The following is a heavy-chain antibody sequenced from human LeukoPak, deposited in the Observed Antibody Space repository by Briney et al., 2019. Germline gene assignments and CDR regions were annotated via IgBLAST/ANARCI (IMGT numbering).Heavy chain of an antibody. CDR1: GFTSSSYG. CDR2: INPSGGST. J-gene: IGHJ4*02. V-gene: IGHV1-46*01. CDR3: ARDQGGYGDY. D-gene: IGHD3-22*01. Sequence: GGSLRLSCAASGFTSSSYGMHWVRQAPGQGLEWMGIINPSGGSTSYAQKFQGRVTMTRDTSTSTVYMELSSLRSEDTAVYYCARDQGGYGDYWGQGTLVTVSS.